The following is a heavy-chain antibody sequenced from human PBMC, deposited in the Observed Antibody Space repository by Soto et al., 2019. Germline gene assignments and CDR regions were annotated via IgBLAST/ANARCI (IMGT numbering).Heavy chain of an antibody. CDR3: TRLSYCYCSMDV. CDR2: IRSTAYCGRT. CDR1: GFTYGDYA. V-gene: IGHV3-49*04. Sequence: GGSLRLSGTASGFTYGDYAMNWVRQAPGKGLESVGVIRSTAYCGRTENATSLKGSFTISRDDSKSIAYLQMNILKTEDTAVYYATRLSYCYCSMDVWGQGTTVTDSS. J-gene: IGHJ6*02.